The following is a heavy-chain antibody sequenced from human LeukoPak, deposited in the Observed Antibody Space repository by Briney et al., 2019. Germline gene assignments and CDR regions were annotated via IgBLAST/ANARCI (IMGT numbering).Heavy chain of an antibody. Sequence: GGSLRLSCAASGFTFSSYGMHWVRQAPGKGLEWVAFIRYDGSNKYYADSVKGRFTISRDNSKNTLYLQMNSLRSEDTAVYYCASGYELWLRDWGQGTLVTVSS. V-gene: IGHV3-30*02. D-gene: IGHD5-18*01. CDR1: GFTFSSYG. CDR2: IRYDGSNK. J-gene: IGHJ4*02. CDR3: ASGYELWLRD.